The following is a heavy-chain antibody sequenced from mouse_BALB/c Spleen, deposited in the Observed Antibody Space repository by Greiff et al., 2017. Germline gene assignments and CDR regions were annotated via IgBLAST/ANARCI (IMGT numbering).Heavy chain of an antibody. CDR1: GFTFSSYT. J-gene: IGHJ3*01. CDR3: ARQGGDGYYDWFAY. D-gene: IGHD2-3*01. CDR2: ISNGGGST. V-gene: IGHV5-12-2*01. Sequence: EVKLMESGGGLVQPGGSLKLSCAASGFTFSSYTMSWVRQTPEKRLEWVAYISNGGGSTYYPDTVKGRFTISRDNAKNTLYLQMSSLKSEDTAMYYCARQGGDGYYDWFAYWGQGTLVTVSA.